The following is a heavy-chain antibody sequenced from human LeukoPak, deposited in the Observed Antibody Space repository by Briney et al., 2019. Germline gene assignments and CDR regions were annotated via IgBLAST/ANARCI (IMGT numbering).Heavy chain of an antibody. D-gene: IGHD1-26*01. V-gene: IGHV3-15*01. J-gene: IGHJ4*02. CDR2: IKSKTDGGTT. CDR1: GFTFSSYS. CDR3: TTGYSGSLFDY. Sequence: KAGGSLRLSCAASGFTFSSYSMNWVRQAPGKGLEWVGRIKSKTDGGTTDYAAPVKGRFTISRDDSKNTLYLQMNSLKTEDTAVYYCTTGYSGSLFDYWGQGTLVTVSS.